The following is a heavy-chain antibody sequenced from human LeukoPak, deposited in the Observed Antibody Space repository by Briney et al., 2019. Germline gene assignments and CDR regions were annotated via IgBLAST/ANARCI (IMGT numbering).Heavy chain of an antibody. CDR3: ARAHGSGSYYMDV. CDR2: INWNGGST. CDR1: GFTFDDYG. J-gene: IGHJ6*03. Sequence: AGGSLRLSCAASGFTFDDYGMSWVRQAPGKGLEWVSGINWNGGSTGYADSVKGRFTISRDNAKNSLYLQMNSLRAEDTAVYYCARAHGSGSYYMDVWGKGTTVTVSS. D-gene: IGHD3-10*01. V-gene: IGHV3-20*04.